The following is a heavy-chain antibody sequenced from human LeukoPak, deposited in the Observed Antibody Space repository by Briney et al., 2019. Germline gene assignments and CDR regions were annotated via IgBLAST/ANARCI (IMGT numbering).Heavy chain of an antibody. D-gene: IGHD1-20*01. CDR2: IYSSGST. CDR1: GASMATYY. Sequence: PSETLSLTCTVSGASMATYYWSWIRQPPGKGLEWVAYIYSSGSTNYNPSLKSRLTISIDTSKKQFSLKMSSVTAADTALYYCARLPAARLISGAFDIWGQGTMVTVSS. CDR3: ARLPAARLISGAFDI. V-gene: IGHV4-59*01. J-gene: IGHJ3*02.